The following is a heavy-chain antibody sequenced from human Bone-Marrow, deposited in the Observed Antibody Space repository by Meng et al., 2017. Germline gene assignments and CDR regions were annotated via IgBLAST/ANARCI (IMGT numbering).Heavy chain of an antibody. CDR1: GFTFSGYW. CDR3: ASSAAAPGND. CDR2: IEHDGSAK. J-gene: IGHJ4*02. V-gene: IGHV3-7*01. D-gene: IGHD6-13*01. Sequence: GGSLRLSCAASGFTFSGYWMHWVRQAPGKGLEWVANIEHDGSAKFYVDSVKGRFTISRDNAKNSLFLQMSSLRAEDTAMYYCASSAAAPGNDWGQGTLVTVSS.